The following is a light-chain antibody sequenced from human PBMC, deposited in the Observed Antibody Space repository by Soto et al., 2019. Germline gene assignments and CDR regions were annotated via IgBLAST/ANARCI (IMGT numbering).Light chain of an antibody. CDR3: ASFRSGTILV. J-gene: IGLJ1*01. Sequence: QSALTRPASVSGSPGQSVTISCTGPRSDIGDSNFISWYQHSPGKAPRLLIYEVSSRPSGVSKRFSGSKAGNTASLTISGLLDDDEADYFCASFRSGTILVFGSGTKVTVL. V-gene: IGLV2-14*01. CDR2: EVS. CDR1: RSDIGDSNF.